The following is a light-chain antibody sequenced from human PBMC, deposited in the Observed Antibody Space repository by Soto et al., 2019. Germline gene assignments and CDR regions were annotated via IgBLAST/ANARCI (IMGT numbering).Light chain of an antibody. Sequence: QSALTQPRSVSGSPGQSVTISCTGTSSDVGTYKFVSWYQQYPGTAPKIIIYDVNLRPSGVPDRFSGSRSGNTASLTISGLQAEDEADYYCCSYAGTDTYVVLGGGTKVTVL. J-gene: IGLJ2*01. CDR3: CSYAGTDTYVV. CDR2: DVN. CDR1: SSDVGTYKF. V-gene: IGLV2-11*01.